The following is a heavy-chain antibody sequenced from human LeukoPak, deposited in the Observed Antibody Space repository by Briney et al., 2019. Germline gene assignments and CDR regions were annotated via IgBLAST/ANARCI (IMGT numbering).Heavy chain of an antibody. D-gene: IGHD5-24*01. CDR2: IKQDGSEK. J-gene: IGHJ4*02. CDR3: ARERDGYNDY. V-gene: IGHV3-7*01. Sequence: GGTLRLSCEASGFPFSSYWMSWVRQAPGKGLEWVANIKQDGSEKYYVDSVKGRFTISRDNAKNSLYLQMNSLRAEDTAVYYCARERDGYNDYWGQGTLVTVSS. CDR1: GFPFSSYW.